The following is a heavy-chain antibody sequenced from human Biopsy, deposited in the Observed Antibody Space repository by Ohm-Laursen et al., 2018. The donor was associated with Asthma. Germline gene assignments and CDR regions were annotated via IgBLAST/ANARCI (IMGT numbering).Heavy chain of an antibody. Sequence: EASVKPSCKTSGYTLNSAGITWVRQAPGQGLEWMGWISVYNGNTKVAQKLQDRVTMINDTSTRTAYMELRSLRSDDTAVYFCARAVDYSHYYGIEVWGQGPTVTVS. CDR2: ISVYNGNT. D-gene: IGHD3-10*01. CDR3: ARAVDYSHYYGIEV. J-gene: IGHJ6*02. V-gene: IGHV1-18*01. CDR1: GYTLNSAG.